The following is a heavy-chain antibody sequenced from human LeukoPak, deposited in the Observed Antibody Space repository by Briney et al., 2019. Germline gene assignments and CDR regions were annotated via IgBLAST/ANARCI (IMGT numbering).Heavy chain of an antibody. J-gene: IGHJ1*01. CDR2: ISTSGGTT. CDR1: GFTFTFYA. D-gene: IGHD5-18*01. CDR3: ATGGYHEYFQY. V-gene: IGHV3-23*01. Sequence: GGSLRLSCAASGFTFTFYAMSFVRQAPGKGLERVSEISTSGGTTHYADSVKGRFTISRDNSKNTLYLQMNSLRAEDTAVYYCATGGYHEYFQYWGQGTLVTVSS.